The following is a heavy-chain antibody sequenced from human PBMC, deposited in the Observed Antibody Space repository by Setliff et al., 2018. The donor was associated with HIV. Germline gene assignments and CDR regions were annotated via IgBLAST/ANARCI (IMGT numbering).Heavy chain of an antibody. CDR1: GFSFRDYY. Sequence: GGSLRLSCAASGFSFRDYYMTWVRQAPGRGLEWVSYITSTGTTTLYADSLKGRFTISRDNAKNTLYLQMNNLRAEDTAVYYCARGGGSGDYWGQGTLVTVSS. CDR2: ITSTGTTT. V-gene: IGHV3-11*04. D-gene: IGHD3-10*01. J-gene: IGHJ4*02. CDR3: ARGGGSGDY.